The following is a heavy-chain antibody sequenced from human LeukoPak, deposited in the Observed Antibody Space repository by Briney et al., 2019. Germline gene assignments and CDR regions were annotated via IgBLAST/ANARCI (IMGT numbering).Heavy chain of an antibody. CDR2: INHSGST. V-gene: IGHV4-34*01. CDR1: GGSFSGYY. Sequence: PSETLSLTCAVYGGSFSGYYWSWIRQPPGKGLEWIGEINHSGSTNYNPFLKRRVTISVDTSKNQFSLKLSSVTAADTAVYYCARRRFVQNWNYFDYWGQGTLVTVSS. CDR3: ARRRFVQNWNYFDY. J-gene: IGHJ4*02. D-gene: IGHD1-1*01.